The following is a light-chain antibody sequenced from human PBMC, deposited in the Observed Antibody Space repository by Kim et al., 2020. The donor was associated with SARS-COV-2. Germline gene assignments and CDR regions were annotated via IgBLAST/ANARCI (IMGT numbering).Light chain of an antibody. CDR2: QDS. J-gene: IGLJ2*01. V-gene: IGLV3-1*01. Sequence: SYELTQPPSVSVSPGQTASITCSGDKLGDKYACWYQQKPGQSPVLVIYQDSKRPSGIPERFSGSNSENTATLTISGTQAMDEADYYCQAWDSSTAVFGGG. CDR1: KLGDKY. CDR3: QAWDSSTAV.